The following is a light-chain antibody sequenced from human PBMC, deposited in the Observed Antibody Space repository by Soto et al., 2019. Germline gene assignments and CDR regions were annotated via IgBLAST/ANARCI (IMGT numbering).Light chain of an antibody. J-gene: IGKJ1*01. Sequence: EIVLTQSPGTLSLSPGERVTLSCRASQSASSIYLAWYQQKPGQAPRLLIYGASSRATGIPDTFSGSGSGTDFTLTISRLEPEDCAVYYCQQYGSSSWTFGQGTKVEIK. CDR3: QQYGSSSWT. CDR2: GAS. CDR1: QSASSIY. V-gene: IGKV3-20*01.